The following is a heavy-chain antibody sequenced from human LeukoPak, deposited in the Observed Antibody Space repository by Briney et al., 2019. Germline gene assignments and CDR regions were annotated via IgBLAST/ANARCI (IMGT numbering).Heavy chain of an antibody. CDR2: IKQDGSEK. CDR1: GFTFSSYW. CDR3: ARESYDSSGYGNWFDP. Sequence: GGSLRLSCAASGFTFSSYWMSWVRQAPGKGLEWVANIKQDGSEKYYVDSVKGRFTISRDNAKNSLYLQMNSLRAEDTAVYYCARESYDSSGYGNWFDPWGQGTLVTVSS. V-gene: IGHV3-7*01. D-gene: IGHD3-22*01. J-gene: IGHJ5*02.